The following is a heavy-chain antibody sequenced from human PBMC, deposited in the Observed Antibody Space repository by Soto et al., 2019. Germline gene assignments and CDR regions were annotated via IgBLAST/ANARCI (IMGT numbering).Heavy chain of an antibody. CDR2: ISAYNGNT. V-gene: IGHV1-18*01. CDR3: ARDLGRNLQWLVLHYYYYGMDV. D-gene: IGHD6-19*01. Sequence: PGPQVKVSCKASGYTFTSYGISWVRQAPGQGLEWMGWISAYNGNTNYAQKLQGRVTMTTDTSTSTAYMELRSLRSDDTAVYYCARDLGRNLQWLVLHYYYYGMDVWGQGTTVTVSS. CDR1: GYTFTSYG. J-gene: IGHJ6*02.